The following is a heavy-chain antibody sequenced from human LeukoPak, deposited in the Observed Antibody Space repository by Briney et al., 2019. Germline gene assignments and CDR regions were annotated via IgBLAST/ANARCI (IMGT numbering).Heavy chain of an antibody. V-gene: IGHV4-39*07. CDR1: GGSISSSSYY. CDR3: ARARASSSWYNGRGDFDY. J-gene: IGHJ4*02. D-gene: IGHD6-13*01. Sequence: PSETLSLTCTVSGGSISSSSYYWGWIRQPPGKGLEWIGSIYYSGSTYYNPSLKSRVTISVDTSKNQFSLKLSSVTAADTAVYYCARARASSSWYNGRGDFDYWGQGTLVTVSS. CDR2: IYYSGST.